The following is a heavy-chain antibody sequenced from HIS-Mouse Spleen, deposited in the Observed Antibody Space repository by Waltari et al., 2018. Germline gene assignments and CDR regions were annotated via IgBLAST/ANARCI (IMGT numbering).Heavy chain of an antibody. CDR3: ARDSWAYAIEYFQH. CDR1: GYSISSGYY. V-gene: IGHV4-38-2*02. J-gene: IGHJ1*01. Sequence: QVQLQESGPGLVKPSETLSPTCTVSGYSISSGYYWGWIRQPPGKGLEWIGSIYHSGSTYYNPSLKSRVTISVDTSKNQFSLKLSSVTAADTAVYYCARDSWAYAIEYFQHWGQGTLVTVSS. D-gene: IGHD2-8*01. CDR2: IYHSGST.